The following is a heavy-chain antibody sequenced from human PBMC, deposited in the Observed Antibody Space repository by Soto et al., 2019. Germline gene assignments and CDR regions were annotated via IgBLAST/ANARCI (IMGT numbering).Heavy chain of an antibody. J-gene: IGHJ2*01. CDR2: IYYSGST. CDR1: GGSISSSSYY. V-gene: IGHV4-39*01. D-gene: IGHD1-26*01. Sequence: QLQLQESGPGLVKPSETLSLTCTVSGGSISSSSYYWGWIRQPPGKGLEWIGSIYYSGSTYYNPSLKSRVTISVDTSKNQFSPKLSSVTAADTAVYYCARPSGSYSNWYFDLWGRGTLVTVSS. CDR3: ARPSGSYSNWYFDL.